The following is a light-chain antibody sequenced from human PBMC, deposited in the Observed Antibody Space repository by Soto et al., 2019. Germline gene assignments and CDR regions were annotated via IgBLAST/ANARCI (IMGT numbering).Light chain of an antibody. V-gene: IGLV1-40*01. Sequence: QSVLTQPPSVSGAPGQRVTISCTGSSSNIGAGYDVHWYQQLPGTAPKLLIYGNSNRPSGVPDRFSGSKSGTSASLAITGFQAEDEADYYCQSYDSSPHVVFGGGTKVTVL. CDR2: GNS. CDR1: SSNIGAGYD. J-gene: IGLJ2*01. CDR3: QSYDSSPHVV.